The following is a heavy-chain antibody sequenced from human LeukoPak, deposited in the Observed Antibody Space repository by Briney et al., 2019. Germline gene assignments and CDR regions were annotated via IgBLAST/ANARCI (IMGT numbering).Heavy chain of an antibody. J-gene: IGHJ2*01. CDR2: IYYSGST. D-gene: IGHD5-24*01. CDR3: ARAVEMATIFDL. CDR1: GGSISSYY. V-gene: IGHV4-59*01. Sequence: PSETLSLTCTVSGGSISSYYWSWIRQPPGKGLEWIGYIYYSGSTNYNPSLKSRVTISVDTSKNQFSLKLSSVTAADTAVYYCARAVEMATIFDLWGRGTLVTVSS.